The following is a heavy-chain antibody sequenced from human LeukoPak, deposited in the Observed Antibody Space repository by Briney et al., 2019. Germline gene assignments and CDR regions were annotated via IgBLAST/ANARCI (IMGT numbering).Heavy chain of an antibody. D-gene: IGHD6-19*01. CDR2: ISVDGGGT. Sequence: QAGGSLRLSCAASGFTFSMYAMSWVRQAPGKGLEWVSVISVDGGGTYYADSVKGRFTISRDNSKSTLYLQMNSLRAEDTAVYYCAEDSVGVAGPDYWGQGSLVTVSS. J-gene: IGHJ4*02. CDR1: GFTFSMYA. CDR3: AEDSVGVAGPDY. V-gene: IGHV3-23*01.